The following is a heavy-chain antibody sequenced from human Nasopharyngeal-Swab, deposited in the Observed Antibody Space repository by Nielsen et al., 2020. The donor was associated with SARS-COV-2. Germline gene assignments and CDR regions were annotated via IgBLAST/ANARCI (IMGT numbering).Heavy chain of an antibody. D-gene: IGHD6-13*01. J-gene: IGHJ3*02. CDR1: GYTFSSHD. V-gene: IGHV7-4-1*02. Sequence: ASVKVSCKASGYTFSSHDMNWVRQAPGQGLEWLGWINTNTGNPTYAQGFTGRFVLSLDTSVSTAYLQISSLKAEDTAVYYCVRDVRYSSSWYFRLHAFDIWGQGTMVTVSS. CDR3: VRDVRYSSSWYFRLHAFDI. CDR2: INTNTGNP.